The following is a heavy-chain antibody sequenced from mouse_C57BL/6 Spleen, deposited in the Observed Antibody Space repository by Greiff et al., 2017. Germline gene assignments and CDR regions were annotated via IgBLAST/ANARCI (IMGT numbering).Heavy chain of an antibody. V-gene: IGHV1-69*01. Sequence: QVQLQQPGAELVMPGASVKLSCKASGYTFTSYWMHWVKQRPGQGLEWIGEIDPSDSYTNYNQKFKGKSTLTVDKSSSTAYMQLSSLTSEDSAVYYCARTEHYYFDYWGQGTTLTVSS. CDR1: GYTFTSYW. J-gene: IGHJ2*01. CDR3: ARTEHYYFDY. CDR2: IDPSDSYT.